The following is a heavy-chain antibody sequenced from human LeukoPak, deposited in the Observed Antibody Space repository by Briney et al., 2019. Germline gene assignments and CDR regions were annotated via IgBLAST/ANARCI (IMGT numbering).Heavy chain of an antibody. V-gene: IGHV4-59*08. CDR2: IYYSGST. CDR3: ASNYDILTGYYPGV. CDR1: GGSISSYY. J-gene: IGHJ4*02. Sequence: PSETLSLTCTVSGGSISSYYWSWIRQPPGKGLEWIGYIYYSGSTNYNPSLKSRVTISVDTSKNQFSLKLSSVTAADTAVYYCASNYDILTGYYPGVWGQGTLVTVSS. D-gene: IGHD3-9*01.